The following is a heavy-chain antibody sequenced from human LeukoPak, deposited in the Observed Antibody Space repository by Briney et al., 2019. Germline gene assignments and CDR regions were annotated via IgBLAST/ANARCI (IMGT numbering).Heavy chain of an antibody. CDR1: GGSISSGGYY. CDR2: IYYSGST. D-gene: IGHD4-17*01. J-gene: IGHJ3*02. V-gene: IGHV4-31*03. CDR3: ARVLPHRHLRYGYYGRRGYAFDI. Sequence: SETLSLTCTVSGGSISSGGYYWSWVRQHPGKGLEWIGYIYYSGSTYYNPSLKSRVIISVDTSKNQFSLKLSSVTAADTAVYYCARVLPHRHLRYGYYGRRGYAFDIWGQGTMVTVSS.